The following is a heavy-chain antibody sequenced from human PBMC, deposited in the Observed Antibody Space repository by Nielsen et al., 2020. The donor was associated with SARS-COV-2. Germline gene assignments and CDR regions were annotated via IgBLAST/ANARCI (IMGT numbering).Heavy chain of an antibody. CDR3: ARGNKESDYYYYMDV. J-gene: IGHJ6*03. Sequence: GGSLRLSCAASGFTFDDYAMHWVRQAPGKGLEWVSGISWNSGSIGYVDSVKGRFTISRDNAKNSVFLQMNSLRAEDTAVYYCARGNKESDYYYYMDVWGKGTAVTVSS. CDR2: ISWNSGSI. CDR1: GFTFDDYA. D-gene: IGHD2/OR15-2a*01. V-gene: IGHV3-9*01.